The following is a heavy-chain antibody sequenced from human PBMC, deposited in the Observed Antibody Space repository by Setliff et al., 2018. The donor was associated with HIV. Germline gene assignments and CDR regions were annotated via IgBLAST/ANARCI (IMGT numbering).Heavy chain of an antibody. V-gene: IGHV4-4*09. Sequence: SETLSLTCTVSGGSISSYYWSWIRQPPGKGLEWIGCINTSGTTNYNPSLKSRVTISVDTSKNQFSLKLSSVTAADTAVYFCARQTYYYDNSGHNWFDPWGQGTLVTVSS. D-gene: IGHD3-22*01. CDR3: ARQTYYYDNSGHNWFDP. CDR1: GGSISSYY. CDR2: INTSGTT. J-gene: IGHJ5*02.